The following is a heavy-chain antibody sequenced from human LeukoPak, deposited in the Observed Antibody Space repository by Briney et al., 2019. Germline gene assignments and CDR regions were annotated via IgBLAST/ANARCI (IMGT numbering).Heavy chain of an antibody. CDR1: GGTFSSYA. D-gene: IGHD6-19*01. CDR2: IIPIFGTA. V-gene: IGHV1-69*05. Sequence: ASVKVSCKASGGTFSSYAISWVRQAPGQGLEWMGGIIPIFGTANYAQKFQGRVTMTTDTSTSTAYMELRSLRSDDTAVYYCARAGHETFTEWLTYCFDYWGQGTLVTVSS. CDR3: ARAGHETFTEWLTYCFDY. J-gene: IGHJ4*02.